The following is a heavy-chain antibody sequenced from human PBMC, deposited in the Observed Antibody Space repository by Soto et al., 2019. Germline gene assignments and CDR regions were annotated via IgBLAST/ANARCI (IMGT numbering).Heavy chain of an antibody. J-gene: IGHJ4*02. CDR2: IDPSDSQT. D-gene: IGHD3-22*01. CDR3: ARQIYDSDTGPNFQYYFDS. Sequence: GESLKISCKGSGYSFAGYWITWVRQKPGKGLEWMGRIDPSDSQTYYSPSFRGHVTISVTKSITTVFLQWSSLRASDTAMYYCARQIYDSDTGPNFQYYFDSWGQGTPVTGSS. V-gene: IGHV5-10-1*01. CDR1: GYSFAGYW.